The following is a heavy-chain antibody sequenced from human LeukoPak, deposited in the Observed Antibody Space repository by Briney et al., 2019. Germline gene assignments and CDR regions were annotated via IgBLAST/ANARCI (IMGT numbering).Heavy chain of an antibody. CDR3: AKGGYSGYDLNY. CDR1: GFTFNTYW. CDR2: ISGSGVNT. D-gene: IGHD5-12*01. Sequence: PGGSLRLSCAASGFTFNTYWMHWVRQAPGKGLEWVSLISGSGVNTYYVDSVKGRFTISRDNSKNTLSLQMNSLRVEDTALYYCAKGGYSGYDLNYWGQGTLVTVSS. J-gene: IGHJ4*02. V-gene: IGHV3-23*01.